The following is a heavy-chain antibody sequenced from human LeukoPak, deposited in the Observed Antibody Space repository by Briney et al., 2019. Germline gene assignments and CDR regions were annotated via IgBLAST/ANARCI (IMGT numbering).Heavy chain of an antibody. CDR2: IYYSGST. Sequence: PSETLSLTCTVSGGSISSFYWSWIRQPPGKGLEWIGYIYYSGSTNYNPSLKSRVTISVDTSKNQFSLKLSSVTAADTAVYYCARGSRRELLPFDYWGQGTLVTVSS. CDR3: ARGSRRELLPFDY. J-gene: IGHJ4*02. V-gene: IGHV4-59*01. CDR1: GGSISSFY. D-gene: IGHD1-26*01.